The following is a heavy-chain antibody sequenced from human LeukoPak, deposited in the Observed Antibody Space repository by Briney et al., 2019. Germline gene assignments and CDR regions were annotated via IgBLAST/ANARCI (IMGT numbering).Heavy chain of an antibody. CDR3: ARSQSNYHIWWFDP. Sequence: GESLKISCQGSGYSFTSYWIGWVRQMPGKGLEWMGIIYPGDSDTRYSPSFQGQVTISADKSISIAYLQWSSLKASDTAMYYCARSQSNYHIWWFDPWGQGTLVTVSS. V-gene: IGHV5-51*01. J-gene: IGHJ5*02. CDR2: IYPGDSDT. D-gene: IGHD1-26*01. CDR1: GYSFTSYW.